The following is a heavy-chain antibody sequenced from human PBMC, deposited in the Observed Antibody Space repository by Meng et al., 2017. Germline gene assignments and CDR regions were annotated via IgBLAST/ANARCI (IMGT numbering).Heavy chain of an antibody. Sequence: EGSLRLSCAASGFTFSSYEMNWVRQAPGKGLEWVSYISSSGSTIYYADSVKGRFTISRDNAKNSLYLQMQCLTAEDTAVYYRARAWVGYNAFLYCFDYWGQGTTVTVSS. CDR3: ARAWVGYNAFLYCFDY. CDR1: GFTFSSYE. V-gene: IGHV3-48*03. J-gene: IGHJ4*03. D-gene: IGHD5-24*01. CDR2: ISSSGSTI.